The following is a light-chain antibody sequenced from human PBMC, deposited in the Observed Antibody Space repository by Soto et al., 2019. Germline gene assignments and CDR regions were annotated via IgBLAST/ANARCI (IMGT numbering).Light chain of an antibody. J-gene: IGKJ4*01. V-gene: IGKV3-20*01. CDR2: GDS. CDR1: QSVSNNY. Sequence: EIVLTQSPGTLSLSPGERATLSCRASQSVSNNYLAWYQQIPGQAPRLLIYGDSVRATGIPDRFSGSGSGTDFTLTISRLEREDFAVYFCQQYGSSPVTFGGGTKVEIK. CDR3: QQYGSSPVT.